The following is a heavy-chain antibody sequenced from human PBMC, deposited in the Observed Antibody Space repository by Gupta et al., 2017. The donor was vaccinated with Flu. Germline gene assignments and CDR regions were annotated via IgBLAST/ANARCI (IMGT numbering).Heavy chain of an antibody. D-gene: IGHD1-26*01. CDR1: SSSYD. V-gene: IGHV4-39*01. CDR2: IYYSGST. Sequence: SSSYDWGWIRQRPGKGLEWIGNIYYSGSTYYKPSLKSRVTIAVDTYKNQFSLKLSAVTAADTAVYYCERRAYSGSYWYFDLWGRGNLVTVSS. J-gene: IGHJ2*01. CDR3: ERRAYSGSYWYFDL.